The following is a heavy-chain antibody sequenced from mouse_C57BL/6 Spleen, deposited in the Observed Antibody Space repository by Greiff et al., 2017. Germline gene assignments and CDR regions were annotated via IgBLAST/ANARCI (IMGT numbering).Heavy chain of an antibody. J-gene: IGHJ4*01. D-gene: IGHD1-1*01. CDR3: ARNPLIYYYGSSFLYYYAMDY. Sequence: VHLVESGPGLVAPSQSLSITCTVSGFSLTSYAISWVRQPPGKGLEWLGVIWTGGGTNYNSALKSRLSISKDNSKSQVFLKMNSLQTDDTASYYCARNPLIYYYGSSFLYYYAMDYWGQGTSVTVSS. CDR1: GFSLTSYA. V-gene: IGHV2-9-1*01. CDR2: IWTGGGT.